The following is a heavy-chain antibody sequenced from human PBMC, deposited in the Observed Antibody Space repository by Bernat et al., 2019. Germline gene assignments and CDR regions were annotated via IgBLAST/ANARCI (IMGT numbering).Heavy chain of an antibody. CDR2: INHSGST. CDR1: GGSFSGYY. Sequence: QVQLQQWGAGLLKPSETLSLTCAVYGGSFSGYYWSWIRQPPGKGLEWIGEINHSGSTNYNPSLKSRVTISVDTSKNQFSLKLSSVTAADTAVYYCARLGASERLGAYFDYWGQGTLVTVSS. CDR3: ARLGASERLGAYFDY. J-gene: IGHJ4*02. D-gene: IGHD3-16*01. V-gene: IGHV4-34*01.